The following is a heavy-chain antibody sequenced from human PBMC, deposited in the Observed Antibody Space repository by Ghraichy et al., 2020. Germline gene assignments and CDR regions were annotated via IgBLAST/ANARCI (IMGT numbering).Heavy chain of an antibody. D-gene: IGHD1-26*01. J-gene: IGHJ6*03. Sequence: LTCAASGFTFSSYAMHWVRQAPGKGLEWVAVISYDGSNKYYADSVKGRFTISRDNSKNTLYLQMNSLRAEDTAVYYCARDSFISWDPYYYYYMDVWGKGTTVTVSS. CDR2: ISYDGSNK. V-gene: IGHV3-30*04. CDR1: GFTFSSYA. CDR3: ARDSFISWDPYYYYYMDV.